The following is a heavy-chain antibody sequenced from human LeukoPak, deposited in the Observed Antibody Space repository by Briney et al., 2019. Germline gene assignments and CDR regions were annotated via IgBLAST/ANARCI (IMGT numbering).Heavy chain of an antibody. D-gene: IGHD2-2*01. V-gene: IGHV1-46*01. Sequence: ASVKVSCKASGYTFTSYYMHWVRQAPGQGLEWMGIINPSGGSTSYAQKFQGRVTMTRDTSTSTVYMELSSLRSDDTAVYYCARGVVVPAAIRDYYYYYMDVWGKGTTVTVSS. CDR2: INPSGGST. CDR3: ARGVVVPAAIRDYYYYYMDV. J-gene: IGHJ6*03. CDR1: GYTFTSYY.